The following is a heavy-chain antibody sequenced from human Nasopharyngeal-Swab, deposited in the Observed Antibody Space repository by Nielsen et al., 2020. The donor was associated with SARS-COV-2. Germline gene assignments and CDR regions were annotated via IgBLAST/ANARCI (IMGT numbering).Heavy chain of an antibody. J-gene: IGHJ6*02. CDR1: GGSINSDY. V-gene: IGHV4-4*07. Sequence: SETLSLTCNVSGGSINSDYWSWIRQPAGKGLEWIGRIYSNGSTNYNPSLKSRVTMSVDKSNNQVSLKLSSVTAADTAVYYCARDKRPTSMDLWGQGTTVTVSS. D-gene: IGHD1-1*01. CDR3: ARDKRPTSMDL. CDR2: IYSNGST.